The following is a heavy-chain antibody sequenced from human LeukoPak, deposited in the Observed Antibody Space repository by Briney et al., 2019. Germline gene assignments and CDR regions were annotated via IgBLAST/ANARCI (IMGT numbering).Heavy chain of an antibody. CDR1: GGSISSYY. J-gene: IGHJ4*02. CDR3: GRQGYTASYYFLDY. CDR2: IYYSGST. D-gene: IGHD1-26*01. Sequence: PSETLSLTCTVSGGSISSYYWSWLRQPPGKGLEWIGYIYYSGSTNYNPSLKSRVTISLDTSKNQFSLKLSSVTAADTAVYYCGRQGYTASYYFLDYWSQGTLVTVSS. V-gene: IGHV4-59*01.